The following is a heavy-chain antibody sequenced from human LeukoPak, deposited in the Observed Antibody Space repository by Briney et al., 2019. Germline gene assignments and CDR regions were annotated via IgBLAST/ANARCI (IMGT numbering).Heavy chain of an antibody. CDR2: ISSSGSTI. J-gene: IGHJ4*02. Sequence: PGGSLRPSCAASGFTFSDYYMSWIRQAPGKGLEWISYISSSGSTIYYADSVKGRFTISRDDAKNSLYLQMNSLRAEDTAVYYCARDGDGYNYKLDYWGQGTLVTVSS. CDR1: GFTFSDYY. CDR3: ARDGDGYNYKLDY. D-gene: IGHD5-24*01. V-gene: IGHV3-11*01.